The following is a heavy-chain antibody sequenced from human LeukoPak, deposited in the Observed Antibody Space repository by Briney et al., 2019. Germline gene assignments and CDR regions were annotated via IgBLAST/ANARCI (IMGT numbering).Heavy chain of an antibody. Sequence: GLSLRLSCAASGLTFSSYPMIWVRQVPGEGLEWVSTLDATGAYTYYADSVRGRFTISRDNSKNTVWLQMNSLRAEDTAVYSWAKLSSEAATDYWGQGTLVTVSS. CDR2: LDATGAYT. CDR1: GLTFSSYP. D-gene: IGHD2-15*01. J-gene: IGHJ4*02. CDR3: AKLSSEAATDY. V-gene: IGHV3-23*01.